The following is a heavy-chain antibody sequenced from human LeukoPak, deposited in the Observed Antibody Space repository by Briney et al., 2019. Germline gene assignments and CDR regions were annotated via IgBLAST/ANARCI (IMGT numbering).Heavy chain of an antibody. CDR1: GYTFTSYA. CDR3: ARPHSGYSGYDYAY. Sequence: GASVKVSCKASGYTFTSYAMQWVRQAPGQRLEWTGWINGGNGDTKYSQKFQGRVTITRDTSASTAYMELSSLRSEDTAVYYCARPHSGYSGYDYAYWGQGTLVTVSS. D-gene: IGHD5-12*01. V-gene: IGHV1-3*01. CDR2: INGGNGDT. J-gene: IGHJ4*02.